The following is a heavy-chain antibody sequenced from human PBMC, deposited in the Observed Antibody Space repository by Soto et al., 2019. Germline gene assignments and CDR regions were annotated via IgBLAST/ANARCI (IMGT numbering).Heavy chain of an antibody. J-gene: IGHJ6*03. V-gene: IGHV3-66*01. CDR3: ARSPLRSYHMAV. CDR2: IYSGGAT. CDR1: GFTVSSNY. D-gene: IGHD4-17*01. Sequence: EVQLVESGGGLVQPGGSLRLSCAASGFTVSSNYMNWVRQAPGKGLEWVSVIYSGGATYYADSVKGRFTISRDNSKNTLSLQMNSLTAEDTAVYYCARSPLRSYHMAVWGKGTTVTVSS.